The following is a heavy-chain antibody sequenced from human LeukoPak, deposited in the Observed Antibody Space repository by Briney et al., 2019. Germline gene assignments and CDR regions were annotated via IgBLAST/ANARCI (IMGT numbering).Heavy chain of an antibody. D-gene: IGHD2-2*01. CDR1: GFTFSSYW. V-gene: IGHV3-53*01. J-gene: IGHJ4*02. Sequence: PGGSLRLSCAASGFTFSSYWMSWVRQAPGKGLEWVSVIYSGGSTYYADSVKGRFTISRDNSKNTLYLQMNSLRAEDTAVYYCARVVPAASDYGDLSYFDYWGQGTLVTVSS. CDR2: IYSGGST. CDR3: ARVVPAASDYGDLSYFDY.